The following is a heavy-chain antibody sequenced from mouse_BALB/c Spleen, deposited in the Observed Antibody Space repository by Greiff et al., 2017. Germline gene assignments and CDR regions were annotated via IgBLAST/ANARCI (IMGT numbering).Heavy chain of an antibody. Sequence: QVQLKQSGPELVKPGALVKISCKASGYTFTSYDINWVKQRPGQGLEWIGLIYPGDGSTKYNEKFKGKATLTANNSSSTAYMQLSSLTSEDSAVYFCARGSITTVSYFDYWGQGTTLTVSS. J-gene: IGHJ2*01. CDR2: IYPGDGST. D-gene: IGHD1-1*01. V-gene: IGHV1S56*01. CDR3: ARGSITTVSYFDY. CDR1: GYTFTSYD.